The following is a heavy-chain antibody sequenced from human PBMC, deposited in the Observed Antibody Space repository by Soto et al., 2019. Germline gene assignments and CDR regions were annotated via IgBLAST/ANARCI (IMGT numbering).Heavy chain of an antibody. CDR3: ASFTFGGVFLAH. Sequence: PSETLSLTCTVSAASFSKYYWSWIRQPPGKGLEWIGYIYFNGNTNYNPSLKRRVTISIDTSKKQISLNLTSVTDADTAVYYCASFTFGGVFLAHWGKGTLGTGAX. V-gene: IGHV4-59*01. CDR2: IYFNGNT. J-gene: IGHJ4*02. CDR1: AASFSKYY. D-gene: IGHD3-16*01.